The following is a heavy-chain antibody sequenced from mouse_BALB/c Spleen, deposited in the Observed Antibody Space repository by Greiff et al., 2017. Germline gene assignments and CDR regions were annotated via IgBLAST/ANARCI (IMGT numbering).Heavy chain of an antibody. V-gene: IGHV1-82*01. Sequence: QVQLQQSGPELVKPGASVKISCKASGYAFSSSWMNWVKQRPGQGLEWIGRIYPGDGDTNYNGKFKGKATLTADKSSSTAYMQLSSLTSVDSAVYFCARDHYYGSSLYFDVWGAGTTVTVSS. CDR1: GYAFSSSW. J-gene: IGHJ1*01. CDR3: ARDHYYGSSLYFDV. D-gene: IGHD1-1*01. CDR2: IYPGDGDT.